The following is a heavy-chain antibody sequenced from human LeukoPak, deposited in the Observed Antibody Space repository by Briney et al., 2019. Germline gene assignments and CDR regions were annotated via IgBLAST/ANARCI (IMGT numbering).Heavy chain of an antibody. CDR1: GGSFSGYY. V-gene: IGHV4-34*01. Sequence: SETLSLTCAAYGGSFSGYYWSWTRQPPGKGLEWIGEINHSGSTNYNPSLKSRCTISVDTSKNQFSLKLSSVTAADTAVYYWARGQSPRRWLPSLGLDYWGQGTLVTVSS. D-gene: IGHD5-24*01. CDR3: ARGQSPRRWLPSLGLDY. J-gene: IGHJ4*02. CDR2: INHSGST.